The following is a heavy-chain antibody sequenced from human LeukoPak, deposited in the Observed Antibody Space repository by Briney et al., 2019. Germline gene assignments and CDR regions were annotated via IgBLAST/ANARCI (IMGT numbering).Heavy chain of an antibody. Sequence: GGSLRLSCAASGFTFSSYTMSWVRQAPGKGLEWVAVIWYDGSNKYYADSVKGRFTISRDNSKNTLYLQMNSLRAEDTAVYYCARVTYYYGSGSYFLDYWGQGTLVTVSS. D-gene: IGHD3-10*01. V-gene: IGHV3-33*08. J-gene: IGHJ4*02. CDR2: IWYDGSNK. CDR3: ARVTYYYGSGSYFLDY. CDR1: GFTFSSYT.